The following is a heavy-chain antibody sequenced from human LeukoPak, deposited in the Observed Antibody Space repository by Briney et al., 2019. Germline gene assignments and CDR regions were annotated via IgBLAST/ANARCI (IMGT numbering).Heavy chain of an antibody. CDR1: GGTFSSYA. CDR2: IIPIFGTA. J-gene: IGHJ2*01. CDR3: ARARIVVVVAATQGYFDL. D-gene: IGHD2-15*01. V-gene: IGHV1-69*01. Sequence: SVKVSCKASGGTFSSYAISWVRQAPGRGLEWMGGIIPIFGTANYAQKFQGRVTITADESTSTAYMELSSLRSEDTAVYYCARARIVVVVAATQGYFDLWGRGTLVTVSS.